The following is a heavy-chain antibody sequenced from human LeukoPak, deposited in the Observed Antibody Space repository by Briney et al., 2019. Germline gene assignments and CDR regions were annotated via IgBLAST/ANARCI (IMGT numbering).Heavy chain of an antibody. V-gene: IGHV4-31*03. CDR2: IHSGGST. CDR1: GGSISSGYYY. Sequence: PSETLSLTCTVSGGSISSGYYYWSWFRQHPGKGLEWIGYIHSGGSTYFNPSLKSRVTISVDTSKNQFSLKLSSVAAADTAVYYCARDLPLSGTFDIWGQGTMVTVSS. CDR3: ARDLPLSGTFDI. J-gene: IGHJ3*02. D-gene: IGHD5-12*01.